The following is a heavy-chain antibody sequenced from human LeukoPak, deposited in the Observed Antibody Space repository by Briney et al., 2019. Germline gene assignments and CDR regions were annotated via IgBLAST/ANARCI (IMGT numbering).Heavy chain of an antibody. J-gene: IGHJ6*03. CDR3: ARGNVGNRNYYYDMDV. CDR1: GVSFSSYF. V-gene: IGHV4-4*07. CDR2: IYTSGSP. Sequence: SETLTLTCTVSGVSFSSYFWSWVRQPAGGGLEGIGRIYTSGSPNYNPSLKSRATISVDESKNQFSLNVNSVTAADTAVYYCARGNVGNRNYYYDMDVWGKGRTVIVSS.